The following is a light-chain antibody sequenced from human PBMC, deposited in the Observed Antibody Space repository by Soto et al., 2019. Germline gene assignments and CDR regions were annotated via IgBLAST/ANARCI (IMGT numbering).Light chain of an antibody. CDR1: QSITIY. V-gene: IGKV1-39*01. J-gene: IGKJ1*01. CDR2: GAS. Sequence: DIQMTQSPSSLSASVGDRVTITCRASQSITIYLNWYQQQPGKAPRLLIHGASTLQTGVPPRFSGSGSMTDFTLTISDLQTEDFATYYCQQTYTAPRTFGQGTKVDI. CDR3: QQTYTAPRT.